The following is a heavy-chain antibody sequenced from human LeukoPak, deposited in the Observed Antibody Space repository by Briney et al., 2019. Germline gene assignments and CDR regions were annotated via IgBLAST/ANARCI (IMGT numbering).Heavy chain of an antibody. CDR2: INHSGST. D-gene: IGHD5-24*01. CDR3: ARVAWRRWLQSKRYYFDY. V-gene: IGHV4-34*01. CDR1: GGSFSGYY. Sequence: SETLSLTCAVYGGSFSGYYWSWIRRPPGKGLEWIGEINHSGSTNYNPSLKSRVTISVDTSKNQFSLKLSSVTAADTAVYYCARVAWRRWLQSKRYYFDYWGQGTLVTVSS. J-gene: IGHJ4*02.